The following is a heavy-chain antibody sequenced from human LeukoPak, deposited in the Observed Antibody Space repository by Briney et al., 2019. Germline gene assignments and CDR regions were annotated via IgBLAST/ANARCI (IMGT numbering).Heavy chain of an antibody. Sequence: GGFLRLSCAASGFTFSSYAVHWVRQAPGKGLEWVAVISYDGSNKYYADSVKGRFTISRDNSKNTLYLQMNSLRAEDTAVYYCAGTAPGYYDSSGYYYLNYYYYGMDVWGQGTTVTVSS. J-gene: IGHJ6*02. CDR2: ISYDGSNK. V-gene: IGHV3-30-3*01. CDR1: GFTFSSYA. D-gene: IGHD3-22*01. CDR3: AGTAPGYYDSSGYYYLNYYYYGMDV.